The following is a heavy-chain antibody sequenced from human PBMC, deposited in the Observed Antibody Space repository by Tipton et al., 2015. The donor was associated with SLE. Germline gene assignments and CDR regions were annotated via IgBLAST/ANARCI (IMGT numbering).Heavy chain of an antibody. CDR3: ARAVGHYYCRDSIDCYVYYLDY. Sequence: QLVQSGAELKKPGASVKVSCKASGYIFSGYGVNWVRQAPGQGLEWMGWLSVYNGDTYTAQKFQGRVTMTTDTSTSTAFMELRSLRSDDTAVYFCARAVGHYYCRDSIDCYVYYLDYWGQGTLVTVSS. J-gene: IGHJ4*02. D-gene: IGHD2-21*02. V-gene: IGHV1-18*01. CDR2: LSVYNGDT. CDR1: GYIFSGYG.